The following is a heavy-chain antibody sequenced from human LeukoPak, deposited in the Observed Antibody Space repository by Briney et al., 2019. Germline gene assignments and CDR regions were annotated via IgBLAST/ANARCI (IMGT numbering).Heavy chain of an antibody. CDR1: GGSISSGDYY. Sequence: PSETLSLTCTVSGGSISSGDYYWSWIRQPRGKGLEWIGYIYYSGSTYYNPSLKCRVTISVDTSKNQFYLKLSSVTAADTVVYYCARGEYSSSWTSSTNWFDPWGQGTLVTVSS. J-gene: IGHJ5*02. CDR2: IYYSGST. D-gene: IGHD6-13*01. V-gene: IGHV4-30-4*08. CDR3: ARGEYSSSWTSSTNWFDP.